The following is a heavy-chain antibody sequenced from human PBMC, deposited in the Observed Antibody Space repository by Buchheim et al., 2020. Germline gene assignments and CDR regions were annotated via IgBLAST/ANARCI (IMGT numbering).Heavy chain of an antibody. CDR2: ITTNGGLT. J-gene: IGHJ5*02. Sequence: EVQLVESGGGLVKPGGSLRLSCAASGFTFSSYSMNWVRQAPGKGLEWISCITTNGGLTYYADSVRGRFNISRDNARRSLFLQINNLRADDTAVYFCTRATWGNWFDPWGQGTL. D-gene: IGHD3-16*01. CDR1: GFTFSSYS. CDR3: TRATWGNWFDP. V-gene: IGHV3-21*01.